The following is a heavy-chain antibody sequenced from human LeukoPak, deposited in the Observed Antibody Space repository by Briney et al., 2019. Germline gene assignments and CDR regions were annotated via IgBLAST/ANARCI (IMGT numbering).Heavy chain of an antibody. J-gene: IGHJ4*02. V-gene: IGHV1-69*05. D-gene: IGHD4-17*01. CDR3: ARDHQYGDYDGTFDY. Sequence: SVKVSCKASGGTFSSYEISWVRQAPGQGLEWMGGIIPMFGTAKYAQKFQGRVTITTDKSTSTAYMELSSLRSEDTAVYYCARDHQYGDYDGTFDYWGQGTLVTVSS. CDR1: GGTFSSYE. CDR2: IIPMFGTA.